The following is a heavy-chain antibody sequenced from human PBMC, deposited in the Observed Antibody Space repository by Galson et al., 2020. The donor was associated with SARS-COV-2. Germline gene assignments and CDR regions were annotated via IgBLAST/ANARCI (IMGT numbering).Heavy chain of an antibody. V-gene: IGHV3-33*01. CDR2: IWFDGSNT. D-gene: IGHD3-10*02. Sequence: GGSLRLSCVASGFTFSNYGMQWVRQAPGKGLEWVAIIWFDGSNTYHADSVKGRFTISRDNAKNTLYLQMISLRAEDTAVYYCARDNGHYSCSGTYYTGAPSLDYWGQGTQVTVSS. J-gene: IGHJ4*02. CDR3: ARDNGHYSCSGTYYTGAPSLDY. CDR1: GFTFSNYG.